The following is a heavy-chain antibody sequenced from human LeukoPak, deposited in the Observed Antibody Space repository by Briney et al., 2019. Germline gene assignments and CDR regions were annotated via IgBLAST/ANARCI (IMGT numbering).Heavy chain of an antibody. J-gene: IGHJ4*02. CDR2: IYLGDSDT. D-gene: IGHD1-26*01. Sequence: GESLKISCKSSGYSFTSYWISWVRQMPGKGLEWMGIIYLGDSDTRYSPSFQGQVTISADKSISAAYLQWSSLKASDTAMYYCARSSGESYAFDYWGQGTLVTVSS. V-gene: IGHV5-51*01. CDR3: ARSSGESYAFDY. CDR1: GYSFTSYW.